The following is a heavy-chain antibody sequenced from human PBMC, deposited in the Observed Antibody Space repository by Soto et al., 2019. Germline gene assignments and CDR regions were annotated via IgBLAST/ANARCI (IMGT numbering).Heavy chain of an antibody. CDR1: GFTFSDYY. J-gene: IGHJ4*02. CDR3: ASSYYYDSSGYYSYYFDY. CDR2: ISSSSSYT. D-gene: IGHD3-22*01. Sequence: PGGSLRLSCAASGFTFSDYYMSWIRQAPGKGLEWVSYISSSSSYTNYADSVKGRFTISRDNAKNSLYLQMNSLRAEDTAVYYCASSYYYDSSGYYSYYFDYWGQGTLVTVSS. V-gene: IGHV3-11*06.